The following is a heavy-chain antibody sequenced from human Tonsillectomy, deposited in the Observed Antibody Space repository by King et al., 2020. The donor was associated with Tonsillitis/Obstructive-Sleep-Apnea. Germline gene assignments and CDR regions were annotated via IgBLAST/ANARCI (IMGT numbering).Heavy chain of an antibody. CDR3: ARVPSKDFWSGHYYYYYGTDV. D-gene: IGHD3-3*01. J-gene: IGHJ6*02. V-gene: IGHV3-33*01. Sequence: VQLVESGGGVVQPGRSLRLSCAASGFTFSSYDMHWVRQAPGKGLEWVAVIWYDGSNKYYADSVKGRFTISRDNSKKTLYMHMNSLRAEDTAVYYCARVPSKDFWSGHYYYYYGTDVWGQGTTVTVSS. CDR2: IWYDGSNK. CDR1: GFTFSSYD.